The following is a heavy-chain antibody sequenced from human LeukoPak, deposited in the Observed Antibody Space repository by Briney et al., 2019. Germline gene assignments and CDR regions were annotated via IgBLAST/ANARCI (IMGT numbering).Heavy chain of an antibody. J-gene: IGHJ4*02. CDR1: GFAFSRYA. D-gene: IGHD5-12*01. CDR3: AKSRGYSAYDFPDY. CDR2: ISGSAGST. Sequence: PGGSLRLSCAASGFAFSRYAMNWVRQAPGKGLEWVSGISGSAGSTYYADSVKGRFSISRANSKNTLYLQMNSLRVEDTAVYYCAKSRGYSAYDFPDYWGQGTLVTVSS. V-gene: IGHV3-23*01.